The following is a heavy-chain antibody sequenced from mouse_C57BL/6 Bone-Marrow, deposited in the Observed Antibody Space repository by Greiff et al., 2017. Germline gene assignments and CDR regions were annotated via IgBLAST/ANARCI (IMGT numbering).Heavy chain of an antibody. J-gene: IGHJ2*01. CDR2: ISDGGSYT. CDR3: ARDPGLGLYFDY. D-gene: IGHD4-1*01. V-gene: IGHV5-4*03. Sequence: DVMLVESGGGLVKPGGSLKLSCAASGFTFSSYAMSWVRQTPEKRLEWVATISDGGSYTYYPDNVKGRFTISRDNAKNNLYLQMSHLKSEDTALYYCARDPGLGLYFDYWGQGTTLTVSS. CDR1: GFTFSSYA.